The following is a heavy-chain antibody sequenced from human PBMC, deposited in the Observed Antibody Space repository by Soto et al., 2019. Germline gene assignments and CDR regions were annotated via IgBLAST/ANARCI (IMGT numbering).Heavy chain of an antibody. D-gene: IGHD6-6*01. V-gene: IGHV6-1*01. J-gene: IGHJ4*02. Sequence: QVQLQQSGPGLVKPSQTLSLTCAISGDSVSSTSASWNWIRQSPSRGLEWLGRTYHRSKWTNDYAVSVKSRITINPDTSRIHSSLQLSSVSPEDTAMYDCVRGYSSSFDYWGQGTLVTVSS. CDR2: TYHRSKWTN. CDR1: GDSVSSTSAS. CDR3: VRGYSSSFDY.